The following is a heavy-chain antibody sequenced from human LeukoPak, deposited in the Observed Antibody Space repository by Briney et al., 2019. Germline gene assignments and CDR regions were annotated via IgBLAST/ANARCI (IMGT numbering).Heavy chain of an antibody. V-gene: IGHV4-39*01. J-gene: IGHJ4*02. Sequence: SETLSLTCTISGGSISSSSYYWGWIRQPPGKGLERIGSIYYSGSTYYTPSLKSRVTISVDTSKNQLSLKLSSVTAADTAVYYCARTAHPRMVRGVIDYWGQGTLVTVSS. CDR2: IYYSGST. CDR3: ARTAHPRMVRGVIDY. D-gene: IGHD3-10*01. CDR1: GGSISSSSYY.